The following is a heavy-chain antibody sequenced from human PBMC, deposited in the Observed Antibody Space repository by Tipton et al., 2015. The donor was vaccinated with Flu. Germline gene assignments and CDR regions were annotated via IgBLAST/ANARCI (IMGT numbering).Heavy chain of an antibody. CDR1: GDSINNNY. D-gene: IGHD2-15*01. V-gene: IGHV4-4*07. Sequence: LRLSCTVSGDSINNNYWSWVRQPAGKGLEWIGRLHPSWGSTYNSSLKSRVTVSFDTSKNQFSLKLSSVTAADTAVYYCARVVGQGKDYFDYWGQGTLVTVSS. J-gene: IGHJ4*02. CDR3: ARVVGQGKDYFDY. CDR2: LHPSWGS.